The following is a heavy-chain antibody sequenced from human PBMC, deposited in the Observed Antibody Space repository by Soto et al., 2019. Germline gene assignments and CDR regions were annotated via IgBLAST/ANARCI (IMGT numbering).Heavy chain of an antibody. CDR1: GFTFSSYG. D-gene: IGHD3-3*01. J-gene: IGHJ6*02. V-gene: IGHV3-30*18. CDR2: ISYDGSNK. Sequence: GGSLRLSCAASGFTFSSYGMHWVRQAPGKGLEWVAVISYDGSNKYYADSVKGRFTISRDNSKNTLYLQMNSLRAEDTAVYYCAKGPVVWSGYYIRAYGMDVWGQGTTVTVSS. CDR3: AKGPVVWSGYYIRAYGMDV.